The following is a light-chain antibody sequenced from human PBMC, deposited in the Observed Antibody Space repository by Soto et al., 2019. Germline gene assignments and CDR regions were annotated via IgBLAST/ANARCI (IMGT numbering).Light chain of an antibody. CDR1: QSISSW. CDR2: DAS. J-gene: IGKJ3*01. CDR3: QHYNSYLFA. Sequence: DIQMTQSPSTLSASVGDIITITCRASQSISSWLAWFQQKPGEAPKLLTYDASNLESGVPSRFSGRGSGTEFTLTITSLQPDDFATYYCQHYNSYLFAFGPGTKVDIK. V-gene: IGKV1-5*01.